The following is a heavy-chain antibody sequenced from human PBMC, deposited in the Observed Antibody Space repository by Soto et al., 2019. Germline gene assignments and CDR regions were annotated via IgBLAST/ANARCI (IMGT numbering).Heavy chain of an antibody. J-gene: IGHJ4*02. CDR2: VSSSGNS. D-gene: IGHD6-19*01. V-gene: IGHV4-31*03. CDR3: ARVPLRYSSSHNFDS. CDR1: GDSISSATHY. Sequence: PSETLSLTCTVSGDSISSATHYWNWIRQHPGKGLEGIGYVSSSGNSYYSPSLKSRVTLSVDTSKHQFSLKLSSVTAADTAVYYCARVPLRYSSSHNFDSWGQGALVTVSS.